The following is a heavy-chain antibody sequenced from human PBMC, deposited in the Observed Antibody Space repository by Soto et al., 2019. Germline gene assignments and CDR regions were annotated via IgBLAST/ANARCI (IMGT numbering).Heavy chain of an antibody. Sequence: GASVKVCGEASGYTFTGYYMHWVRQAPGQGLEWMGWINPNSGGTNYAQKFQGRVTMTRDTSISTAYMELSRLRSDDTAVYYCARGRFIRAFDIWGQGTMVTVSS. J-gene: IGHJ3*02. V-gene: IGHV1-2*02. D-gene: IGHD3-10*01. CDR2: INPNSGGT. CDR1: GYTFTGYY. CDR3: ARGRFIRAFDI.